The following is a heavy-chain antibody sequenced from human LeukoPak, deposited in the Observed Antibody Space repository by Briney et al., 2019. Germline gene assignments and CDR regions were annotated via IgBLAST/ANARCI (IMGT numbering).Heavy chain of an antibody. CDR3: ARDRDPGYNDSSGYRRVNAFDI. CDR2: ISTNGSTK. CDR1: GFTFSSYE. V-gene: IGHV3-48*03. Sequence: GGSLRLSCAASGFTFSSYEMNWVRQAPGKGLEWVSYISTNGSTKYYADSVKGRFTISRDNAKNSLYLQMNSLRAEDTAVYYCARDRDPGYNDSSGYRRVNAFDIWGQGTMVTVSS. J-gene: IGHJ3*02. D-gene: IGHD3-22*01.